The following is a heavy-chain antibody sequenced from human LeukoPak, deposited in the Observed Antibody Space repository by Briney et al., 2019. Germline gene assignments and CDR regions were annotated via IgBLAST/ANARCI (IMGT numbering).Heavy chain of an antibody. CDR2: INPNNGGT. J-gene: IGHJ4*02. CDR3: ARGPELERFDY. V-gene: IGHV1-2*02. CDR1: GYTFTGYY. Sequence: ASVKVSCKASGYTFTGYYMQWVRQAPGQGLEWMGWINPNNGGTNYAQKFQGRVTMTRDTSISTAYMELSRLRSDDTAVYYCARGPELERFDYWGQGTLVTVSS. D-gene: IGHD1-1*01.